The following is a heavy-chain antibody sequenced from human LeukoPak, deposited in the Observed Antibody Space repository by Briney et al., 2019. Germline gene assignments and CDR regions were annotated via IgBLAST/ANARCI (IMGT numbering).Heavy chain of an antibody. CDR2: ISAYNGNT. V-gene: IGHV1-18*01. J-gene: IGHJ4*02. CDR3: ARDRAYYYAEYYFDY. CDR1: GYTFTSYG. D-gene: IGHD3-10*01. Sequence: ASVKVSCKASGYTFTSYGISWVRQAPGQGLEWMGWISAYNGNTNYAQKLQGRVTMTTDTSTSTAYMELRSLRSDDTAVYYCARDRAYYYAEYYFDYWGQGTLVTVSS.